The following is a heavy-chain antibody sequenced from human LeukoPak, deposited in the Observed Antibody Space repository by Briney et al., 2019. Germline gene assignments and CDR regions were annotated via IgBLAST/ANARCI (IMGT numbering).Heavy chain of an antibody. CDR2: INPNSGGT. D-gene: IGHD3-22*01. Sequence: ASVEVSCKASGYTFTGYYMHWVRQAPGQGLEWMGWINPNSGGTNYAQKFQGRVTMTRDTSISTAYMELSRLRSDDTAVYYCARDRAGDYYDSSGFQAFDYWGQGTLVTVSS. CDR1: GYTFTGYY. J-gene: IGHJ4*02. CDR3: ARDRAGDYYDSSGFQAFDY. V-gene: IGHV1-2*02.